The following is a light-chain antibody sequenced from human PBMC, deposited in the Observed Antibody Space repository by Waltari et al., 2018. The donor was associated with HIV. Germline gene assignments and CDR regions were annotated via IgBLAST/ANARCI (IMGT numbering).Light chain of an antibody. CDR1: SSNIGSNY. CDR2: ENN. Sequence: QSVLTQPPSVSAAPGQKVTISCSGSSSNIGSNYVSWYQQLPGTAPKLLIYENNKRPSGIPDRFTVSKSCTSATLCITGLQTGDEADYYCGTWDSSLSAGVFGGGTKLTVL. CDR3: GTWDSSLSAGV. V-gene: IGLV1-51*02. J-gene: IGLJ3*02.